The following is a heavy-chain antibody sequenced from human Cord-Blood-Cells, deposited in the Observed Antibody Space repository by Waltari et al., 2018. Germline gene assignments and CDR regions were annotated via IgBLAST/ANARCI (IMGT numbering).Heavy chain of an antibody. Sequence: QLQLQEPGPGLVKPSETLSLPCTVAGGSISSSSYYCGCIRQPPGRGLEWIGSIYYSGSTYYNPSLKSRVTISVDTSKIQFSLKLSSVTAADTAVYYCASLGGSSGWYDYWGQGTLVTVSS. J-gene: IGHJ4*02. CDR3: ASLGGSSGWYDY. D-gene: IGHD6-19*01. V-gene: IGHV4-39*01. CDR1: GGSISSSSYY. CDR2: IYYSGST.